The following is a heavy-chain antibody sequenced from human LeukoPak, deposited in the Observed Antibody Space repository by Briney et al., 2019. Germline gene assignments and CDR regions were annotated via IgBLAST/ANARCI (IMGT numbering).Heavy chain of an antibody. CDR2: ISSSSYI. CDR1: GFTFSSYS. Sequence: GGSLRLSCAASGFTFSSYSMNWVRQAPGKGLEWVSSISSSSYIYYADSVKGRFTISRDNAKNSLYLQMNSLRAEDTAVYYCARDRWFGEYYYYGMDVWGKGTTVTVSS. V-gene: IGHV3-21*01. D-gene: IGHD3-10*01. CDR3: ARDRWFGEYYYYGMDV. J-gene: IGHJ6*04.